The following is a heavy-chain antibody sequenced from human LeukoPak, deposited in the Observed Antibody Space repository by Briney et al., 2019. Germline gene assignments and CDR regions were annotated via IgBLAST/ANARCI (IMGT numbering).Heavy chain of an antibody. D-gene: IGHD5-24*01. Sequence: GRSLRLSCAASGFTFSSYGMHWVRQAPGKGLEWVAVISYDGSNKYYADSVKGRFTISRDNSKNTLYLQMNSLRAEDTAVYYCAKREMAYNWFDPWGQGTLVTVSS. CDR2: ISYDGSNK. CDR1: GFTFSSYG. V-gene: IGHV3-30*18. J-gene: IGHJ5*02. CDR3: AKREMAYNWFDP.